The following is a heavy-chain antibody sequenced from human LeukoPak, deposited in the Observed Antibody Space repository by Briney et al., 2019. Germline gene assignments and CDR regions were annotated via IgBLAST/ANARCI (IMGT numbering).Heavy chain of an antibody. V-gene: IGHV4-34*01. D-gene: IGHD3-16*01. CDR3: ARGGSLFLGAIMKNFDY. Sequence: PSETLSLTCAVYGGSFSGYYWSLIRQPPGKGLEWIGEINHSGSTNYNPSLKSRVTISVDTSKNQFSLKLSSVTAADTAVYYCARGGSLFLGAIMKNFDYWGQGTLVTVSS. CDR1: GGSFSGYY. CDR2: INHSGST. J-gene: IGHJ4*02.